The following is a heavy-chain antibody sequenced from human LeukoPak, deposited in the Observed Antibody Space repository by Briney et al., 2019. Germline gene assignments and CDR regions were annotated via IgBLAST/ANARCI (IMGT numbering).Heavy chain of an antibody. CDR1: GFTFSSYS. V-gene: IGHV3-21*01. CDR2: ISSSSYI. CDR3: ARDGAESYYFDY. D-gene: IGHD3-10*01. J-gene: IGHJ4*02. Sequence: PGGSLRLSCAASGFTFSSYSMNWVRQAPGKGLEWVSSISSSSYIYYADSVKGRFTISRDNAKNSLYLQMNSLRAEDTAVYYCARDGAESYYFDYWGQGTLVTVSS.